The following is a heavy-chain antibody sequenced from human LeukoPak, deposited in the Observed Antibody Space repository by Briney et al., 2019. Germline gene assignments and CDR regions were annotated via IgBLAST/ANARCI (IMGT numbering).Heavy chain of an antibody. CDR1: GFTFSSYW. V-gene: IGHV3-7*01. CDR3: ARDQTDSSGYYKGGFDY. CDR2: IKQDGSEK. Sequence: QPGGSLRLSCAASGFTFSSYWMSWVRQAPGKGLEWVANIKQDGSEKYYVDSVKGRFTISRDNAKNSLYLQMNSLRAEDTAVYYCARDQTDSSGYYKGGFDYWGQGTLVTASS. J-gene: IGHJ4*02. D-gene: IGHD3-22*01.